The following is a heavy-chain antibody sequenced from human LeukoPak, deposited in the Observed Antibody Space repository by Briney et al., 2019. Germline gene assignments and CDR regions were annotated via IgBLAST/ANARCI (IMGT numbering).Heavy chain of an antibody. J-gene: IGHJ4*02. V-gene: IGHV3-30*02. CDR1: GFTFSSYG. CDR3: AREVPYYYDSSGYYY. D-gene: IGHD3-22*01. Sequence: PGGSLRLSCAASGFTFSSYGMHWVRQAPGKGLEWVAFIRYDGSNKYYADSVKGRFTISRDNSKNTLYLQMNSLRAEDTAVYYCAREVPYYYDSSGYYYWGQGTLVTVSS. CDR2: IRYDGSNK.